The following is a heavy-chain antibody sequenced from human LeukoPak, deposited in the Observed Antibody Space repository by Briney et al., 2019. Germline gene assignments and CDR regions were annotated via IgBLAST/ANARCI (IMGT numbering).Heavy chain of an antibody. V-gene: IGHV4-4*07. J-gene: IGHJ5*02. CDR3: ASHSGWEWWFDP. Sequence: SETLSLTCTVSGGSISSYYWGWIRQPAGKGLEWIGRIYTSGSTNYNPSLKSRVTMSVDTSKNQFSLKLSSVTAADTAVYYCASHSGWEWWFDPWGQGTLVTVSS. D-gene: IGHD6-19*01. CDR1: GGSISSYY. CDR2: IYTSGST.